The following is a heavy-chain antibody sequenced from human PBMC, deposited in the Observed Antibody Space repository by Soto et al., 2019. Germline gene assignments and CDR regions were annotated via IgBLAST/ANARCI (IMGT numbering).Heavy chain of an antibody. J-gene: IGHJ6*02. V-gene: IGHV3-48*03. Sequence: EVQLVESGGGLVQPGGSLRLSCAGSGFSFSSYEMNWVRQAPGKGREWVSYISSSGSTIYYADSVKGRFTISRDNAKNSLYLQMNSLRAEDTAVYYCARRVTSRYYFYGMDVWGQGTTVTVS. CDR2: ISSSGSTI. CDR3: ARRVTSRYYFYGMDV. CDR1: GFSFSSYE. D-gene: IGHD4-17*01.